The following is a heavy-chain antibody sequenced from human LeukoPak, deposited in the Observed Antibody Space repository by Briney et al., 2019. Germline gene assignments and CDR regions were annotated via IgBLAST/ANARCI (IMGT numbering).Heavy chain of an antibody. V-gene: IGHV4-4*02. J-gene: IGHJ4*02. CDR1: GGSISSSNW. Sequence: SETLSLTCAVSGGSISSSNWWSWFRQPPGKGLEWVGEIYHSGSTNYNPSLKSRVTISLDTSSTHFSLNLSSVTAADTALYYCSRYFRLSTDDGDYIGLFDSWGQGILVTVSS. D-gene: IGHD4-17*01. CDR2: IYHSGST. CDR3: SRYFRLSTDDGDYIGLFDS.